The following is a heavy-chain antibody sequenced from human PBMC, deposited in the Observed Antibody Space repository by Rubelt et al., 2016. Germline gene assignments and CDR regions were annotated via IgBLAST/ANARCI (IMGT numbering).Heavy chain of an antibody. CDR2: IYYSGST. D-gene: IGHD5-18*01. CDR3: ARDTVDTAMVKPHFFDY. J-gene: IGHJ4*02. CDR1: GFTFSSYS. Sequence: VQLVESGGGLVQPGGSLRLSCAASGFTFSSYSMNWVRRAPGKGLEWIGSIYYSGSTYYNPSLKSRVTISVDASKNLFSLKLSAVTAADTAVYYCARDTVDTAMVKPHFFDYWGQGTLVTVSS. V-gene: IGHV4-39*07.